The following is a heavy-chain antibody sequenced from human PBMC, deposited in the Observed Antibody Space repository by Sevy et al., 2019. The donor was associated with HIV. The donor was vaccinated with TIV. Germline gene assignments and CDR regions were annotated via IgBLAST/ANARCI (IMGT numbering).Heavy chain of an antibody. CDR2: ISASGGST. V-gene: IGHV3-23*01. CDR3: AREEITGFDY. Sequence: GGSLRLSCAASGFIFSSYAMTWVRQAPGKGLEWVSTISASGGSTYYAHSVKGRFTISRDNSKNTLYLQMNSLRAEDTAVYSCAREEITGFDYWGRGTLVTVSS. D-gene: IGHD3-16*01. J-gene: IGHJ4*02. CDR1: GFIFSSYA.